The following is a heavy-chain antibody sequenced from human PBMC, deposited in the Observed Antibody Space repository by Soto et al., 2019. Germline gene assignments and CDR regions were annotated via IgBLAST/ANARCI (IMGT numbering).Heavy chain of an antibody. CDR2: IYHSGST. J-gene: IGHJ6*03. Sequence: SETLSLTCAVSSGCISSSNWWSWVRQPPGKGLEWIGEIYHSGSTNYNPSLKSRVTISVDKSKNQFSLKLSSVTAADTAVYYCAGYSSSYYYYYMDVWGKGTTVTVSS. CDR3: AGYSSSYYYYYMDV. D-gene: IGHD6-6*01. CDR1: SGCISSSNW. V-gene: IGHV4-4*02.